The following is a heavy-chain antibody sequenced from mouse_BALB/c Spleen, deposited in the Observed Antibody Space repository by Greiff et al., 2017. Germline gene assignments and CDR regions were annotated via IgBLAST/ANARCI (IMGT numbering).Heavy chain of an antibody. CDR3: ARDREYAMDY. CDR1: GFTFSSFG. Sequence: EVQLVESGGGLVQPGGSRKLSCAASGFTFSSFGMHWVRQAPEKGLEWVAYISSGSSTIYYADTVKGRFTISRDNPKNTLFLQMTSLRSEDTAMYYCARDREYAMDYWGQGTSVTVSS. V-gene: IGHV5-17*02. J-gene: IGHJ4*01. CDR2: ISSGSSTI. D-gene: IGHD3-2*01.